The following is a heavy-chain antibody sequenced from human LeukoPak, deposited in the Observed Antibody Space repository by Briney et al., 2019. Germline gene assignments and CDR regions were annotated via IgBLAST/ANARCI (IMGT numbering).Heavy chain of an antibody. V-gene: IGHV1-69*13. D-gene: IGHD2-2*01. CDR2: IIPIFGTA. Sequence: SVKVSCKDSGGTFSSYAISWVRQAPGQGLEWMGGIIPIFGTANYAQKFQGRVTITADESTSTAYMELSSLRSEDTAVYYCARDVRVVVPAAIGYYYYYYMDVWGKGTTVTVSS. CDR1: GGTFSSYA. CDR3: ARDVRVVVPAAIGYYYYYYMDV. J-gene: IGHJ6*03.